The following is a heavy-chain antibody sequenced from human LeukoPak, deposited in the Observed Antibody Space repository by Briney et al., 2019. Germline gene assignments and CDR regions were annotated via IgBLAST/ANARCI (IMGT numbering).Heavy chain of an antibody. J-gene: IGHJ4*02. V-gene: IGHV3-23*01. CDR1: GFTFDDYT. Sequence: PGGSLRLSCAASGFTFDDYTMHWVRQAPGKGLEWVSAISGSGGSTYYADSVKGRFTISRDNSKNTLYLQMNSLRAEDTAVYYCAKESNTAMVAPFDYWGQGTLVTVSS. D-gene: IGHD5-18*01. CDR3: AKESNTAMVAPFDY. CDR2: ISGSGGST.